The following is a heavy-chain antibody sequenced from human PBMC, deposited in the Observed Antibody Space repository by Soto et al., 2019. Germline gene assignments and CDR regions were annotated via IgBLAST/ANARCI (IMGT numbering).Heavy chain of an antibody. CDR2: ISFNGRKK. V-gene: IGHV3-30*04. CDR3: ARDWLRRDDILTPSWNFNL. D-gene: IGHD3-9*01. CDR1: GFNFTYNA. Sequence: QEQLVESGGGVVRPGKSLRLSCAASGFNFTYNAMHWVRQAPGKGLEWVAVISFNGRKKFYARSVKGRFTISRDNSKNSLYLQINNLRPGDTAVYYCARDWLRRDDILTPSWNFNLWGQGTLVTAS. J-gene: IGHJ2*01.